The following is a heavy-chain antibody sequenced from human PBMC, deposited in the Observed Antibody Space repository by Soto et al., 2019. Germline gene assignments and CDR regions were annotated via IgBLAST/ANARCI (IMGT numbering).Heavy chain of an antibody. J-gene: IGHJ3*02. CDR1: GFTVSSNY. CDR3: ARGGNWSGYYYDAFDI. D-gene: IGHD3-3*01. Sequence: GGSLRLSCAASGFTVSSNYISWVRQAPGKGLEWVSVIYSGGSTYYADSVKGRFTISRDNSKTTLYLQMNSLRAEDTAVYYCARGGNWSGYYYDAFDIWGQGTMVTVSS. V-gene: IGHV3-53*01. CDR2: IYSGGST.